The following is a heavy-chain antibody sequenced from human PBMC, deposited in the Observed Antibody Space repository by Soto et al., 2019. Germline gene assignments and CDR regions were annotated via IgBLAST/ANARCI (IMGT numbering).Heavy chain of an antibody. Sequence: GASLKISCKGSGYSFTSYWIGWVRQMPGKGLEWMGIIYPGDSDTRYSPSFQGQVTISADKSISTAYLQWSSLKASDTAMYYCARQWGYYDSSGSLGYWGQGTLVTVSS. CDR3: ARQWGYYDSSGSLGY. D-gene: IGHD3-22*01. J-gene: IGHJ4*02. CDR2: IYPGDSDT. V-gene: IGHV5-51*01. CDR1: GYSFTSYW.